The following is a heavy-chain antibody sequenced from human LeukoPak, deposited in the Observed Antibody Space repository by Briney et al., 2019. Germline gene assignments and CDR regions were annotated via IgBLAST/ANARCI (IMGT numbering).Heavy chain of an antibody. V-gene: IGHV1-69*13. CDR2: IIPIFGTA. D-gene: IGHD4-17*01. CDR3: ARRYGDYGVCDY. J-gene: IGHJ4*02. CDR1: GGTFSSYA. Sequence: ASVKVSCKASGGTFSSYAISWVRQAPGQGLEWMGGIIPIFGTANYAQKFQGRVTITADESTSTAYMELSSLRSEDTAVYYCARRYGDYGVCDYWGQGTLVTVSS.